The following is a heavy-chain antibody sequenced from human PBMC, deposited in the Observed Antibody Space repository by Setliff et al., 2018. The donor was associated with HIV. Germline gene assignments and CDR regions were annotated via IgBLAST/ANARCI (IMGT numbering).Heavy chain of an antibody. CDR2: IWFDGSRK. CDR1: GFTFTNHA. D-gene: IGHD2-15*01. J-gene: IGHJ4*02. V-gene: IGHV3-33*01. Sequence: GGSLRLSCATSGFTFTNHAMHWVRQAPGKGLEWVAVIWFDGSRKYYADSVKGRFTISRDNSKNTLYLQMNSLRAEDTAVYYCARDLGYCSGGSCYSGDNYFDYWGQGTLVTVSS. CDR3: ARDLGYCSGGSCYSGDNYFDY.